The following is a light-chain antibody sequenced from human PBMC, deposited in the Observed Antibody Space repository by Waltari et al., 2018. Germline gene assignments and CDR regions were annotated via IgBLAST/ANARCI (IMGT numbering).Light chain of an antibody. CDR3: SSFTSGSTSL. Sequence: QSALTQPASVSGSPGQSLPISCTGTSSDVGDYNYVSWYQQHPGEAPKLMIYDVNKRPSGISNRFSGSKSGNTASLTISGLQAEDEADYYCSSFTSGSTSLIGGGTKLTVL. J-gene: IGLJ2*01. CDR2: DVN. CDR1: SSDVGDYNY. V-gene: IGLV2-14*03.